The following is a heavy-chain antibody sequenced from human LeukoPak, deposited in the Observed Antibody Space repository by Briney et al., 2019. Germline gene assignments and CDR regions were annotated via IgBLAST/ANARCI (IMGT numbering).Heavy chain of an antibody. D-gene: IGHD3-9*01. CDR1: GFTFSNAW. CDR2: IKSKTDGGTT. Sequence: GGSLRLSCAASGFTFSNAWMSWVRQAPGKGLEWVGRIKSKTDGGTTDYAAPVKGRFTSSRDDSKNTLYLQMNSLKTADTAVYSCTTDADISTGYYFDYWGQGTLVTVSS. CDR3: TTDADISTGYYFDY. J-gene: IGHJ4*02. V-gene: IGHV3-15*01.